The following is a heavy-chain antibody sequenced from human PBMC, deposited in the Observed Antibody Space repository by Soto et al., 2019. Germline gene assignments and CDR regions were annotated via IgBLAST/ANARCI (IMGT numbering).Heavy chain of an antibody. CDR2: IYWDDDK. CDR3: AHNHPLYSSSLYGIGWFDP. V-gene: IGHV2-5*02. D-gene: IGHD6-13*01. J-gene: IGHJ5*02. Sequence: QITLKESGPTLVKPTQTLTLTCTFSGFSLSTSGVGVGWIRQPPGKALEWLALIYWDDDKRYSPSLKSRLTINKDTSKDHVVLTMTNMDPVDTATYYCAHNHPLYSSSLYGIGWFDPWGQGTLVTVSS. CDR1: GFSLSTSGVG.